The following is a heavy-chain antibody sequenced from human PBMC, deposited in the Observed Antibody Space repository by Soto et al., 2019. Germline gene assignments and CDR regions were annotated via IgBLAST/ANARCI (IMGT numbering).Heavy chain of an antibody. Sequence: PSETLSLTCTVSGDSVTNYFWSWMRQPPGKGLEWIGHMYHGGRTNYSPSLKSRGTMSLDSSKNQCSLNRSSVTASDRSVYFCARDPGYCTNGVCPIFDSWGQGVLVTVSS. CDR2: MYHGGRT. J-gene: IGHJ4*02. D-gene: IGHD2-8*01. V-gene: IGHV4-59*02. CDR3: ARDPGYCTNGVCPIFDS. CDR1: GDSVTNYF.